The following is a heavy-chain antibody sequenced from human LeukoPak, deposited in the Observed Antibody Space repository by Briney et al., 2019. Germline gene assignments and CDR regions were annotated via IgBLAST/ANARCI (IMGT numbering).Heavy chain of an antibody. J-gene: IGHJ6*04. CDR1: GYTFTSYG. CDR2: ISAYNGNT. Sequence: GASVKVSCKASGYTFTSYGISWVRQAPGQGLEWRGWISAYNGNTNYAQKLQGRVTMTTDTSTSTAYMELRSLRSDDTAVYYCARDAFTQFSSHPGLSGMDVWGKGTTVTVSS. D-gene: IGHD1-26*01. V-gene: IGHV1-18*01. CDR3: ARDAFTQFSSHPGLSGMDV.